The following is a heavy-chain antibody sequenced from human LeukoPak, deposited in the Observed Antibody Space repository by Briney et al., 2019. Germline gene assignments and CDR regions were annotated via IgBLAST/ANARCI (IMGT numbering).Heavy chain of an antibody. Sequence: ASETLSLTCTVSGGSISSSSYSWGRIRQPPGKGLEWIGSIYYSGSTYYNPSLKSRVTISVDTSKNQFSLKLSSVTAADTAVYYCARRTTTGTTDYWGQGTLVTVSS. CDR2: IYYSGST. D-gene: IGHD1-1*01. CDR3: ARRTTTGTTDY. J-gene: IGHJ4*02. CDR1: GGSISSSSYS. V-gene: IGHV4-39*01.